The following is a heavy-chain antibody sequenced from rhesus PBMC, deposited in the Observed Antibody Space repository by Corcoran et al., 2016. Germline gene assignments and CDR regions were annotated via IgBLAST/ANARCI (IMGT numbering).Heavy chain of an antibody. CDR1: GFTFSTYG. Sequence: EVQLVETGGGLVQPGGSLKLSCAASGFTFSTYGMSWVRQAPGKGLGWVSAINGGGGSTSYADSVKGRVTLSVDTSNNQFSLKLSSVTAADTAVYYCARGYIWTAPYDYWGQGVLVTVSS. CDR3: ARGYIWTAPYDY. V-gene: IGHV3S5*01. CDR2: INGGGGST. D-gene: IGHD3-3*01. J-gene: IGHJ4*01.